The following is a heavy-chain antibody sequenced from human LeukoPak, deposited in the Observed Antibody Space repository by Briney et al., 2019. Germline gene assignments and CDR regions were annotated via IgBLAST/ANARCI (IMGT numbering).Heavy chain of an antibody. CDR2: IYYSGRT. D-gene: IGHD3-10*01. Sequence: SETLSLTCTVSGGSISSYYWSWIRQPPGKGLEWIGYIYYSGRTKYNPSLKSRVTISVDTSKNQFSLKLSSVTAADTAVYYCARQSILWFGEFDYWGQGTLVTVSS. V-gene: IGHV4-59*08. CDR3: ARQSILWFGEFDY. J-gene: IGHJ4*02. CDR1: GGSISSYY.